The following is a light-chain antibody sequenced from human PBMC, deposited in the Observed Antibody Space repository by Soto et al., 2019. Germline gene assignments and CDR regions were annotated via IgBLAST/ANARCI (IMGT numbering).Light chain of an antibody. V-gene: IGKV1-5*01. J-gene: IGKJ4*01. CDR1: QTISSW. CDR2: DAS. CDR3: QQYNNWSRLT. Sequence: DIQMAQSPSTLSGSVGDRVTITCRASQTISSWLAWYQQKPGKAPKLLIYDASSLESGVPSRFSGSGSGTEFTLTISSLQPDDFATFYCQQYNNWSRLTFGGGSKVDIK.